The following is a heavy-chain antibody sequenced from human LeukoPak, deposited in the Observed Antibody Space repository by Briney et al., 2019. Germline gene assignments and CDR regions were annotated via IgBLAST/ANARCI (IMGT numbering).Heavy chain of an antibody. D-gene: IGHD4-17*01. CDR3: AKDNQAVTTFSDY. V-gene: IGHV3-21*01. CDR1: TFTFSSDS. Sequence: GGSLRLSCAASTFTFSSDSMNWVRQAPGKGLEWVSSISSSSDYIYYADSVKGRFTISRDNAKNSLYLQMNSLRAEDTAVYYCAKDNQAVTTFSDYWGQGTLVTVSS. CDR2: ISSSSDYI. J-gene: IGHJ4*02.